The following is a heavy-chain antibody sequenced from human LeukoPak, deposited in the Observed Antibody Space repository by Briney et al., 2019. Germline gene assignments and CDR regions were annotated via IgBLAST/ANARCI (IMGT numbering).Heavy chain of an antibody. J-gene: IGHJ3*02. D-gene: IGHD3-10*01. Sequence: RGSLRLSCAASGFTFSKYGMHWVRQAPGKGLEWVAVIWHGQKKEYYADSVKGRFTISRDNSKNTLDLQMRSLRAEDTAVYYCARADNGSGSYAFDIWGQGTRVTVSS. V-gene: IGHV3-33*08. CDR3: ARADNGSGSYAFDI. CDR1: GFTFSKYG. CDR2: IWHGQKKE.